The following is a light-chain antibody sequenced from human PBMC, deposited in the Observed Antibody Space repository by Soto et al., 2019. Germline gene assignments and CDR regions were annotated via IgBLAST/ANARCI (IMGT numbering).Light chain of an antibody. J-gene: IGLJ2*01. CDR1: SNDVGGYDY. CDR3: SSYTSRATLV. CDR2: DVS. V-gene: IGLV2-14*03. Sequence: QSALTQPASVSGSPGQSITISCTGTSNDVGGYDYVTWYQHHPGKAPKLMIYDVSNRPSGISARFSASKSGNTASLTISGVQAEDEAHYYCSSYTSRATLVFGGGTKLTVL.